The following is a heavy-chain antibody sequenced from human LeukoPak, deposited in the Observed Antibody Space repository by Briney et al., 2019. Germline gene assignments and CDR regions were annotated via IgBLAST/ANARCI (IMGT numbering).Heavy chain of an antibody. Sequence: AGESLEISCKGSGYNFTSYWIGWVRPVPGKGLEWMGIIYPGDSDTRYSPSFQGQVTISADKSISTAYLQWSSLKASDTAMYYCARLTSVRSFDYWGQGTLVTVSS. CDR1: GYNFTSYW. CDR3: ARLTSVRSFDY. CDR2: IYPGDSDT. V-gene: IGHV5-51*01. D-gene: IGHD4-17*01. J-gene: IGHJ4*02.